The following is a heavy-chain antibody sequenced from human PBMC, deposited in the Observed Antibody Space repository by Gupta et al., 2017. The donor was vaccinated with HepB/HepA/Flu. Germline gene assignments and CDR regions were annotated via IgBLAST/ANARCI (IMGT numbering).Heavy chain of an antibody. CDR2: MNPNSGNT. V-gene: IGHV1-8*03. D-gene: IGHD2-2*01. CDR1: GYTFTSYD. Sequence: QVQLVQSGAEVKKPGASVKVSCKASGYTFTSYDINWVRQATGQGLEWMGWMNPNSGNTGYAQKFQGRVTITRNTSISTAYMELSSLRSEDTAVYYCARGKRYCSSTSCKPYYYYYMDVWGKGTTVTVSS. J-gene: IGHJ6*03. CDR3: ARGKRYCSSTSCKPYYYYYMDV.